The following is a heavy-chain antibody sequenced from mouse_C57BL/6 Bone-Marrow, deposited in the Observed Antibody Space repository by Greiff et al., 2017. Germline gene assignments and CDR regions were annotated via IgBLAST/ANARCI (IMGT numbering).Heavy chain of an antibody. Sequence: EVQLQQSGPELVKPGASVKISCKASGYTFTDYYMNWVKQSPGQSLEWIGDINPNNGGTSYKQKFKGKATLTVDKSSSTAYMELRSLTSEDSAYYCCARFAYWGQGTLVTVSA. V-gene: IGHV1-26*01. CDR1: GYTFTDYY. CDR2: INPNNGGT. J-gene: IGHJ3*01. CDR3: ARFAY.